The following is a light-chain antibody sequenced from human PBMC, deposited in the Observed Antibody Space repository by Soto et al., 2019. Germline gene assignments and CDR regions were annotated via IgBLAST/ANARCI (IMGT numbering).Light chain of an antibody. Sequence: EIVMTQSPATLSVSPVGRATLSCMASQSISDTLAWYQQKPGQAPRLLIYGASTRATGIPARFSGSGSGTEFTLTISSLQSEDFAVYYCQQYNNWPPWTFGQGTKVDIK. CDR1: QSISDT. CDR2: GAS. CDR3: QQYNNWPPWT. V-gene: IGKV3-15*01. J-gene: IGKJ1*01.